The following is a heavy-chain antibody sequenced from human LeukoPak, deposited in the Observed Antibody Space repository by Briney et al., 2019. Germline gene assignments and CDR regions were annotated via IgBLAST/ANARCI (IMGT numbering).Heavy chain of an antibody. CDR2: INPNSGDT. J-gene: IGHJ4*02. D-gene: IGHD7-27*01. CDR3: ARDLSSTSNWELDY. V-gene: IGHV1-2*06. Sequence: ASVKVSCEASGYTFTGYFMHWVRQAPGQGLEWMGRINPNSGDTNYAQNFQGRVTMTRDTSISTAYMELSRLRSDDTAVYYCARDLSSTSNWELDYWGQGTLVTVPS. CDR1: GYTFTGYF.